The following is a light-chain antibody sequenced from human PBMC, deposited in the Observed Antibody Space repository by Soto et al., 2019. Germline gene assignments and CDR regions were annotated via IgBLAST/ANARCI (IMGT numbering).Light chain of an antibody. CDR1: QGMSNY. Sequence: DIQMTQSPSSLAASLGDRVSITCRASQGMSNYLAWYQQKPGKVPKILIYAASTLQSGVPSRFSGSGSGTDFTLTISSLQPEDVATYYCQKYNSAPRTFGQGTKVEIK. J-gene: IGKJ1*01. CDR3: QKYNSAPRT. V-gene: IGKV1-27*01. CDR2: AAS.